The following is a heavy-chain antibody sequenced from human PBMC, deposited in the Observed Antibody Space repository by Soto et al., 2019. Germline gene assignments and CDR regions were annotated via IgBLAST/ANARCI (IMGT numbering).Heavy chain of an antibody. Sequence: GGSLRLSCAASGFTFSSYWLHWVRQAPGKGLVWVSRINSDGSSTSYADSVKGRFTISRDNAKNTLYLQMNSVRADDTAVYYCARGGFGVVSIYGKMDVWGKGTTVTVSS. V-gene: IGHV3-74*01. CDR1: GFTFSSYW. CDR3: ARGGFGVVSIYGKMDV. D-gene: IGHD3-3*01. J-gene: IGHJ6*04. CDR2: INSDGSST.